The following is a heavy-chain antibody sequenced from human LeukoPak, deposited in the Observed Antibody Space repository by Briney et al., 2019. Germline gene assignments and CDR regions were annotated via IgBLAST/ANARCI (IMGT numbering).Heavy chain of an antibody. D-gene: IGHD3-3*01. CDR1: GGSISSSSYY. CDR3: ARHVRFLEWLSSYYFDY. J-gene: IGHJ4*02. Sequence: SETLSLTCTVSGGSISSSSYYWGWIRQPPGKGLEWIGSIYYSGSTYYNPSLKSRVTISVDTSKSQFSLRLTSVTAADTAVYYCARHVRFLEWLSSYYFDYWGQGALVTVSS. CDR2: IYYSGST. V-gene: IGHV4-39*01.